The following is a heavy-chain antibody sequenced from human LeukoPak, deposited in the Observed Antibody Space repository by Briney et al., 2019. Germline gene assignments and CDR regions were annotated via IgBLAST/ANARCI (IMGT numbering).Heavy chain of an antibody. CDR1: GGTFSSYA. J-gene: IGHJ4*02. CDR3: ARDRLSGTTYYYDSSGYTFDY. D-gene: IGHD3-22*01. V-gene: IGHV1-69*13. Sequence: ASVKASCKASGGTFSSYAISWVRQAPGQGLEWMGGIIPIFGTANYAQKFQGRVTITADESTSTAYMELSSLRSEDTAVYYCARDRLSGTTYYYDSSGYTFDYWGQGTLVTVSS. CDR2: IIPIFGTA.